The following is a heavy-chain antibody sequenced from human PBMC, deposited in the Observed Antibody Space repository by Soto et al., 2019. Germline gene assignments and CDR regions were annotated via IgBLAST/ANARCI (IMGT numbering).Heavy chain of an antibody. J-gene: IGHJ2*01. V-gene: IGHV3-11*06. D-gene: IGHD2-2*01. CDR3: ASSFYCSSTSCLHWYFDL. Sequence: QVQLVESGGGLVKPGGSLRLSCAASGFTFSDYYMSWIRQAPGKGLEWVSYISSSSSYTNYADSVKGRFTVSRDNAKNSLYLQMNSLRAEDTAVYYCASSFYCSSTSCLHWYFDLWGRGTLVTVSS. CDR2: ISSSSSYT. CDR1: GFTFSDYY.